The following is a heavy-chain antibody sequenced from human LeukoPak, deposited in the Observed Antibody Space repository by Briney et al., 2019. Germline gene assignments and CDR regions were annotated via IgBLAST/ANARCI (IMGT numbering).Heavy chain of an antibody. CDR2: IIPIFGTA. V-gene: IGHV1-69*13. CDR3: ARSPPTTVVTRYYFDY. Sequence: SVKVSCKASGGTFSSYAISWVRQAPGQGLEWMGGIIPIFGTANYAQKFQGRVTITADESTSTAYMELSSLRSEDTAVYYCARSPPTTVVTRYYFDYWGQGTLVTVSS. J-gene: IGHJ4*02. CDR1: GGTFSSYA. D-gene: IGHD4-23*01.